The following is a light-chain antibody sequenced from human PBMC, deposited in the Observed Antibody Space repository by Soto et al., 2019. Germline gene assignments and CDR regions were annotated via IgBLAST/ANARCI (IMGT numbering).Light chain of an antibody. CDR3: QQYIYWPWT. CDR2: GAS. J-gene: IGKJ1*01. CDR1: QSVSSSY. Sequence: EIVMTQSPASLSVSPGDSATLSCRASQSVSSSYLAWYQQKPGQAPRLLIYGASTRATGIPARFSGSGSGTEFTLTISSLQSEDFAVYYCQQYIYWPWTFGQGTKVDI. V-gene: IGKV3-15*01.